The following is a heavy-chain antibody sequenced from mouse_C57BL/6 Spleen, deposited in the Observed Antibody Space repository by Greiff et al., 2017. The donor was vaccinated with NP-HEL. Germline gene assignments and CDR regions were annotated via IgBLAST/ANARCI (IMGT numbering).Heavy chain of an antibody. Sequence: EVKLQESGPGLVKPSQSLSLTCTVTGYSITSGYGWNWIRQFPGNKLEWMGDISYSGSTNYNPSLKSRISITRDTSKNQFFLQLNSVTTEDTATYYCARTARIKYWVQGTTLTVSS. CDR1: GYSITSGYG. CDR3: ARTARIKY. D-gene: IGHD1-2*01. V-gene: IGHV3-2*02. J-gene: IGHJ2*01. CDR2: ISYSGST.